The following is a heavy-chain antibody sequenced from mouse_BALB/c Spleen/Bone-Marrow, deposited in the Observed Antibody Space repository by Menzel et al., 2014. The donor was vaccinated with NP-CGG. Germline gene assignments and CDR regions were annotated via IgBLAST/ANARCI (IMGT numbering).Heavy chain of an antibody. CDR1: GYTFPSYW. J-gene: IGHJ2*01. V-gene: IGHV1-61*01. CDR3: ARWGAYFDY. Sequence: QVQLQQSGAEPVRPGTPVKLSCKASGYTFPSYWMNWVKQRPGRGLEWIGRIDPSDSETHYNQKFKDKATLTVDKSSSTAYSQLSSLTSEDSAVYYCARWGAYFDYWGQGTTLTVSS. CDR2: IDPSDSET.